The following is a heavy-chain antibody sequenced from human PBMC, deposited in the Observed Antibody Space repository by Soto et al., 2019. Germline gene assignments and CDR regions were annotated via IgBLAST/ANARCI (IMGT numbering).Heavy chain of an antibody. V-gene: IGHV4-59*01. CDR3: ARSGRTFGGVV. D-gene: IGHD3-16*01. CDR2: MFYNGYA. J-gene: IGHJ4*02. CDR1: GASMTDYF. Sequence: QVQLRESGPGLVKPSETLSLTCTVSGASMTDYFVSWIRQPPGKPLEHIGFMFYNGYADYNPSLRSRVTMSIDASSNQVSLRLTSVTAADTAIYFCARSGRTFGGVVWGQGILVSVSS.